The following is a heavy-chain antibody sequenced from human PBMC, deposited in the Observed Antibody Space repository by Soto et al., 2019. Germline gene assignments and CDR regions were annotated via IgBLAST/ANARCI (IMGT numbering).Heavy chain of an antibody. D-gene: IGHD6-6*01. CDR3: AKDLAARPADRDAFDI. CDR1: GFTFDDYA. V-gene: IGHV3-9*01. Sequence: EVQLVESGGGLVQPGRSLRLSCAASGFTFDDYAMHWVRQAPGKGLEWVSGISWNSGSIGYADSVKGRFTISRDNAKNSLYLQMNSLRAEDTALYYCAKDLAARPADRDAFDIWGQGTMVTVSP. CDR2: ISWNSGSI. J-gene: IGHJ3*02.